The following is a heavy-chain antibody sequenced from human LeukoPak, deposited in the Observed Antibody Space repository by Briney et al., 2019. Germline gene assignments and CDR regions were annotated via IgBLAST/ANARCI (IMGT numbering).Heavy chain of an antibody. Sequence: ASVKVPCKASGYTFTSYHMHWVRQATGQGLEWMGWMNPNSGNTGYAQKFQGRVTITRNTSISTAYMELSSLRSEDTAVYYCARGPSKDRYTPFDYWGQGTLVTVSS. J-gene: IGHJ4*02. CDR2: MNPNSGNT. D-gene: IGHD2-15*01. CDR1: GYTFTSYH. V-gene: IGHV1-8*03. CDR3: ARGPSKDRYTPFDY.